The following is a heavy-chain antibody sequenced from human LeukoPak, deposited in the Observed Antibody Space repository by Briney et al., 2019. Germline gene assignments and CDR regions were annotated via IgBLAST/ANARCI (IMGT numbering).Heavy chain of an antibody. D-gene: IGHD1-26*01. CDR1: GGSISSYY. V-gene: IGHV4-59*01. CDR3: ARNSGTYSPYYYGMDV. CDR2: IYYSGST. J-gene: IGHJ6*02. Sequence: SETLSLICTVSGGSISSYYWNWIRQPPGKGLEWIGHIYYSGSTNYNPSLKSRVTMSVDTSKSQFSLKLSSVTAADTAMYYCARNSGTYSPYYYGMDVWGQGTRSPSP.